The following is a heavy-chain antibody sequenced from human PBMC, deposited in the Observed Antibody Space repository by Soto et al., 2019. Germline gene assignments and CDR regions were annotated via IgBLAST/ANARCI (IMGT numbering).Heavy chain of an antibody. CDR2: IKQDGSEK. V-gene: IGHV3-7*01. D-gene: IGHD5-18*01. Sequence: HPGVSLRLSCAASGFTFSSYWMSWVRQAPGKGLEWVANIKQDGSEKFYVDSVKGRFTISRDNAKNSLYLQMNSLRAEDTAVYYCARGVVDTAMVNRMSYYYYYMDVWGKGTTVTVSS. J-gene: IGHJ6*03. CDR3: ARGVVDTAMVNRMSYYYYYMDV. CDR1: GFTFSSYW.